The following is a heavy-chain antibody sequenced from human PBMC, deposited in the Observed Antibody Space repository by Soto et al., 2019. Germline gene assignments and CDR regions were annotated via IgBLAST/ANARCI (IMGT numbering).Heavy chain of an antibody. D-gene: IGHD2-15*01. CDR1: GGSISSSSYY. Sequence: SETLSLTCTVSGGSISSSSYYWCWMRQPPGKGLEWIGSIYYSGSTYYNPSLKSRVTISVDTSKNQFSLKLSSVTAADTAVYYCARHRLVVVAARAGWFDPWGQGTLVTVSS. CDR3: ARHRLVVVAARAGWFDP. J-gene: IGHJ5*02. CDR2: IYYSGST. V-gene: IGHV4-39*01.